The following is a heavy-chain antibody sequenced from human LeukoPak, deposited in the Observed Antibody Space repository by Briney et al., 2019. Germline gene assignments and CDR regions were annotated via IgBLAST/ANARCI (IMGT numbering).Heavy chain of an antibody. J-gene: IGHJ5*02. Sequence: ASVKVSCKASGYTFTNYDINWVRQATGQGLEWMGWMNPKSGNTGYAQKFQGRVTMTRSTSMSTAYMELSSLRSEDTAVYYCARVPCGGDRFDPWGQGTLVTVSS. D-gene: IGHD2-21*02. V-gene: IGHV1-8*01. CDR3: ARVPCGGDRFDP. CDR1: GYTFTNYD. CDR2: MNPKSGNT.